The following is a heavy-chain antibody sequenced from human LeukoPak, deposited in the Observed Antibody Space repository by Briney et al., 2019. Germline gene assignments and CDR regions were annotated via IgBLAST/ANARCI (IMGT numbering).Heavy chain of an antibody. D-gene: IGHD3-10*01. CDR3: ARGHRSMVRGVAYYFDY. CDR2: ISAYNGNT. Sequence: ASVKVSCKASGYTFTSYGISWVRQAPGQGLEWMGWISAYNGNTNYAQKLQGRVTMTTNTSTSTAYMELRSLRSDDTAVYYCARGHRSMVRGVAYYFDYWGQGTLVTVSS. J-gene: IGHJ4*02. V-gene: IGHV1-18*01. CDR1: GYTFTSYG.